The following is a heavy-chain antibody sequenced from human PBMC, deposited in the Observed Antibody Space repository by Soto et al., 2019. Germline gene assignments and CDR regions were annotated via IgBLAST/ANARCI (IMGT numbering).Heavy chain of an antibody. CDR1: GFTFSSYW. V-gene: IGHV3-7*03. Sequence: EVQLVESGGGLVQPGGSLRLSCAASGFTFSSYWMSWVRQAPGKGLEWVANIKQDGSEKYYVDSVKGRFTISRDNAKNLLYLQMNSLRAEDTAVYYCARDYYGSGRKNWFDPWGQGTLVTVSS. CDR2: IKQDGSEK. D-gene: IGHD3-10*01. J-gene: IGHJ5*02. CDR3: ARDYYGSGRKNWFDP.